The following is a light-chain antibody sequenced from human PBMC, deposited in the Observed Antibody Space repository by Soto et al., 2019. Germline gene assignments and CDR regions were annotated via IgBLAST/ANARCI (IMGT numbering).Light chain of an antibody. CDR2: GTF. CDR1: QDIKTY. J-gene: IGKJ3*01. CDR3: QHLNNYPPFT. Sequence: IQLTQSPSSLSASVGDRVSITCRASQDIKTYLAWYQQKHGKAPKLLISGTFTLQSGVPSRFNGSGSGTDFTLTISPLQPEDFATYYCQHLNNYPPFTFGPGTKVDLE. V-gene: IGKV1-9*01.